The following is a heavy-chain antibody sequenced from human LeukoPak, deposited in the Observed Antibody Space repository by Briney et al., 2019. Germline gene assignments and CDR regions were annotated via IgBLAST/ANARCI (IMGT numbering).Heavy chain of an antibody. J-gene: IGHJ4*02. D-gene: IGHD2-15*01. CDR1: GGTFSSYA. V-gene: IGHV1-69*05. CDR3: ARSLGGGYCSGGSCYSAVFDY. Sequence: GSSVKVSCKASGGTFSSYAISWVRQAPGQGLEWMGGFIPIFGTANYTQKLPGRVTITTDQSTSTAYMELSSLRSEDTAVYYCARSLGGGYCSGGSCYSAVFDYWGQGTLVTVSS. CDR2: FIPIFGTA.